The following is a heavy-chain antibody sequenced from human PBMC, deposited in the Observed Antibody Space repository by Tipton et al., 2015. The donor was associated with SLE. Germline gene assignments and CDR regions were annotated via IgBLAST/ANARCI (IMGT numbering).Heavy chain of an antibody. D-gene: IGHD3-22*01. Sequence: TLSLTCTVSGGSISSSSYYWGWFRQPPGKGLEWIGSTYHSGSTYYNPSLKSRVTISVDTSKNQFSLKLSSVTAADTAVYYCAREPSLVTVIVVADAFDIWGQGTMVTVSS. V-gene: IGHV4-39*07. CDR1: GGSISSSSYY. CDR3: AREPSLVTVIVVADAFDI. CDR2: TYHSGST. J-gene: IGHJ3*02.